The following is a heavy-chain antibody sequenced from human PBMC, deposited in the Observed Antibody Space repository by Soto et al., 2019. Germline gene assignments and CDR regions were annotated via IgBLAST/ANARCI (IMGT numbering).Heavy chain of an antibody. J-gene: IGHJ4*02. CDR1: GFTVSNNY. Sequence: EVQLVESGGGLVQPGGSLRLSCAASGFTVSNNYMRWVRQAPGKGLEWVSLIYSGGATYYADSVKGRFTISRDNSKNTLDLQMNRLRAEDTDVYYCARNGTYNWVGGQGILVTVSS. V-gene: IGHV3-66*01. CDR3: ARNGTYNWV. CDR2: IYSGGAT. D-gene: IGHD1-1*01.